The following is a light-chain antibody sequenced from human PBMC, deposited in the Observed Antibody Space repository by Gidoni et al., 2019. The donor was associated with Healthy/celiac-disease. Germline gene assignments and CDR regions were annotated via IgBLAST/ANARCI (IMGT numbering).Light chain of an antibody. CDR3: QQYNSYSWT. CDR2: KAS. V-gene: IGKV1-5*03. J-gene: IGKJ1*01. Sequence: DIQMTHSPSTLSASVGDRVTIACRASQRISSWLAWYQQKPGKAPKLLIYKASSLESGVPSRFSGSGSGTEFTLTISSLQPDDFATYYCQQYNSYSWTFGQXTKVEIK. CDR1: QRISSW.